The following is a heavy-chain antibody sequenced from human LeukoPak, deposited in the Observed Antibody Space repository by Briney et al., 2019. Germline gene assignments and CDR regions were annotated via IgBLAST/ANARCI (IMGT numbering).Heavy chain of an antibody. V-gene: IGHV3-23*01. CDR3: AKEKAIFGVVITPYFDY. J-gene: IGHJ4*02. Sequence: PGGSLRLSCAASGFTFSSYAMSWVRQAPGKGLEGFSAIIGSGGSTYYADSVKGRFTISRDNSKNTLYLQMNSLRAEDTAVYYCAKEKAIFGVVITPYFDYWGQGTLVTVSS. D-gene: IGHD3-3*01. CDR1: GFTFSSYA. CDR2: IIGSGGST.